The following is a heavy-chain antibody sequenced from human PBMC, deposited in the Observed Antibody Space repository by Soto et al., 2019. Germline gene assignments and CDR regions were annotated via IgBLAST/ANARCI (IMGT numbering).Heavy chain of an antibody. J-gene: IGHJ5*02. CDR2: IIPIFHKA. D-gene: IGHD1-7*01. CDR1: GDTFSRYA. CDR3: ARDPNANYGENWCDP. Sequence: QVQLVQSGAEVKKPGSSVKVSCKASGDTFSRYAISWVRQAPGQGLEWMGGIIPIFHKAKYAQKFQGRVTITADESTSTAYRELSSLRAEDTAVYYWARDPNANYGENWCDPWGQGTLVTVSS. V-gene: IGHV1-69*01.